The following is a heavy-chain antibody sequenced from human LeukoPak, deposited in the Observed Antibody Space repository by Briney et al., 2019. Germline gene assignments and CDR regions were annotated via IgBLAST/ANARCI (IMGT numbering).Heavy chain of an antibody. CDR1: GFTFSDYY. CDR2: ISSSGSTI. J-gene: IGHJ4*02. CDR3: ERMGAVAGYPYYFDY. Sequence: GGSLRLSCAASGFTFSDYYMSWIRQAPGKGLEWVSYISSSGSTIYYADSVKGRFTISRDNAKNSLYLQMNSLRAEDTAVYYCERMGAVAGYPYYFDYWGQGTLVTVSS. V-gene: IGHV3-11*01. D-gene: IGHD6-19*01.